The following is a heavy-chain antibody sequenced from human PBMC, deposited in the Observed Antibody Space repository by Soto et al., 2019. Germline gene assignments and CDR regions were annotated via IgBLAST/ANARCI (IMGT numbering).Heavy chain of an antibody. V-gene: IGHV4-34*01. Sequence: SETLSLTCAVYGGSFSGYYWTWIRQPPGKGLEWIGEINHRRSNSYNPSPKRRVTMSIDTSKNQFSLQLSYLTAADTAVYYCARREQVWSAFDYWGQGTLVTVSS. CDR2: INHRRSN. CDR1: GGSFSGYY. J-gene: IGHJ4*02. CDR3: ARREQVWSAFDY. D-gene: IGHD5-18*01.